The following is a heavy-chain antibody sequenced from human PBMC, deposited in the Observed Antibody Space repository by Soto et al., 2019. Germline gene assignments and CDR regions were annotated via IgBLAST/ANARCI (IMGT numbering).Heavy chain of an antibody. CDR1: GFTFSAYG. J-gene: IGHJ4*02. CDR3: AKGAAQDLWSGYYTLFDY. D-gene: IGHD3-3*01. Sequence: GGSLRLSCAASGFTFSAYGMHWVRQAPGKGLEWVAVISYDAKHKYYADSLKGRFTISRDNSKNTLYLQMNSLRAEDTAVYYCAKGAAQDLWSGYYTLFDYWGQGTLVTVSS. CDR2: ISYDAKHK. V-gene: IGHV3-30*18.